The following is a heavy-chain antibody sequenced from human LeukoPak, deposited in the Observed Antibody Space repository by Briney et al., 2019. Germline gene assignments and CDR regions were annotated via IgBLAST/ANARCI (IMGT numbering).Heavy chain of an antibody. CDR1: GGSFSGYY. Sequence: PSETLSLTCAVYGGSFSGYYWSWNRQPPGKGLEWIGEINHSGSTNYNPSLKSRVTISVDTSKNQFSLKLSSVTAADTAVYYCARGYGSGSYFGYWGQGTLVTVSS. CDR3: ARGYGSGSYFGY. D-gene: IGHD3-10*01. J-gene: IGHJ4*02. V-gene: IGHV4-34*01. CDR2: INHSGST.